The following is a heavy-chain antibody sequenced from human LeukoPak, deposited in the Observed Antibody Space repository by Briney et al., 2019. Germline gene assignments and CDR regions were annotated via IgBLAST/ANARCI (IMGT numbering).Heavy chain of an antibody. CDR1: GVSISSYY. V-gene: IGHV4-59*01. J-gene: IGHJ6*02. CDR2: IYYSVST. D-gene: IGHD3-10*01. CDR3: ARVGGSNYYYYGMDV. Sequence: PSETLSLTCTVSGVSISSYYWSWIRQPPGKGLEWIGYIYYSVSTNYNPSLKSRVTISVDTSKNQFSLKLSSVTAADTAMYYCARVGGSNYYYYGMDVWGQGTTVTVSS.